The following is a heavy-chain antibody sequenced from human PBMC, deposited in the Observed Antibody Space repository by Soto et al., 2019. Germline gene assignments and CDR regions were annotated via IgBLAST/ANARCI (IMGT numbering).Heavy chain of an antibody. CDR2: IIPILGIA. D-gene: IGHD5-12*01. CDR3: ARNGGYSGYDFGPGPFPVDY. V-gene: IGHV1-69*02. Sequence: QVQLVQSGAEVKKPGSSVKVSCKASGGTFSSYTISWVRQAPGQGLEWMGRIIPILGIANYAQKFQGRVTITADKSTSTAYMEMSSLRSEDTAVYYCARNGGYSGYDFGPGPFPVDYWGQGTLVTVSS. J-gene: IGHJ4*02. CDR1: GGTFSSYT.